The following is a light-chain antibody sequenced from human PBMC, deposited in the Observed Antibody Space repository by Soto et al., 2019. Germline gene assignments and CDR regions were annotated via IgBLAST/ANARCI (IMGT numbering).Light chain of an antibody. Sequence: EIVLTQSPGTLSLSPGERATLSCRASQSVSSSYLAWYQQKPGQAPRLLIYGASSRATGIPDRFSGSGSGTQLTLTISRLEPEDCAGCYCKQYGSSQSFGQGTKVEIK. CDR1: QSVSSSY. CDR3: KQYGSSQS. CDR2: GAS. V-gene: IGKV3-20*01. J-gene: IGKJ1*01.